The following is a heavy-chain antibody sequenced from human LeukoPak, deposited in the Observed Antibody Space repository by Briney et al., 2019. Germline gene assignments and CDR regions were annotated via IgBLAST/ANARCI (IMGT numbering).Heavy chain of an antibody. CDR3: ARSYSGYDPNWFDP. CDR1: GFTFSSYW. CDR2: IKQDGSEK. Sequence: GGSLRLSCAASGFTFSSYWMSWVRQAPGKGLEWVANIKQDGSEKYYVDSVKGRFTISRDNAKNSLYLQMNSLRAEDTAVYYRARSYSGYDPNWFDPWGQGTLVTVSS. V-gene: IGHV3-7*03. J-gene: IGHJ5*02. D-gene: IGHD5-12*01.